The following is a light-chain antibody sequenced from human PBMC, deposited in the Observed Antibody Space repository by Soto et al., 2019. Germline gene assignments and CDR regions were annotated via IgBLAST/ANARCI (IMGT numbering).Light chain of an antibody. CDR2: GAS. CDR3: QQYNNWPPWT. CDR1: QSVSSN. J-gene: IGKJ1*01. V-gene: IGKV3-15*01. Sequence: VSAQASASLSVPPLETPTLSCRASQSVSSNLAWYQQKPGQAPRLLIYGASTRAAGVPVRFSGSGSGTEFTLTISSLQSEDFAVYYCQQYNNWPPWTCGQGNTG.